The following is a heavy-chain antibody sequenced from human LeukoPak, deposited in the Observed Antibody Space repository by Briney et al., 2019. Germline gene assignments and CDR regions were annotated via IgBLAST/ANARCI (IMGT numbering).Heavy chain of an antibody. CDR3: AKPSSAATPGY. CDR2: ISASGGST. CDR1: GFTFSSYA. J-gene: IGHJ4*02. D-gene: IGHD2-15*01. V-gene: IGHV3-23*01. Sequence: PGGSLRLSCAASGFTFSSYAMSWVRQAPGKGLEWVSAISASGGSTYYADAVKGRFTISKDNSKSTLFLQMNSLRADDTAVYYCAKPSSAATPGYWGQGTLVTVSS.